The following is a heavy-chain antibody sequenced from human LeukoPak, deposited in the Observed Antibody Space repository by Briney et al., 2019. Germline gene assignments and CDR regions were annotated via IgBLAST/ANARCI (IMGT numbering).Heavy chain of an antibody. J-gene: IGHJ4*02. CDR2: ISAYNGNT. V-gene: IGHV1-18*01. CDR3: ARGEVWFGELRIPLSH. CDR1: GYTFTSYA. D-gene: IGHD3-10*01. Sequence: GASVKVSCKASGYTFTSYAMNWVRQAPGQGLEWMGWISAYNGNTNYAQKLQGRVTFTADKSTTTTYMELSSLRSDDTAVYYCARGEVWFGELRIPLSHWGQGTLVTVST.